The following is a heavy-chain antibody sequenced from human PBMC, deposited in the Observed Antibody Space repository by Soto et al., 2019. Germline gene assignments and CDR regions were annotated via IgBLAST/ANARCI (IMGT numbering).Heavy chain of an antibody. D-gene: IGHD3-3*01. CDR1: GFTFSSYS. CDR2: ISSSSSTI. V-gene: IGHV3-48*01. Sequence: GGSLRLSCAASGFTFSSYSMNWVRQAPGKGLEWVSYISSSSSTIYYADSVKGRFTISRDNAKNSLYLQMNSLRAEDTAVYYCARDYSRYYDFWSGYNYYFDYWGQGTLVTVSS. J-gene: IGHJ4*02. CDR3: ARDYSRYYDFWSGYNYYFDY.